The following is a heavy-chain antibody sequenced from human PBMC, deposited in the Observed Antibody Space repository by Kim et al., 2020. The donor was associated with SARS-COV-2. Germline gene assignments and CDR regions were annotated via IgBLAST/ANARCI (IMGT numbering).Heavy chain of an antibody. J-gene: IGHJ4*02. V-gene: IGHV1-18*01. CDR3: ARSVAFRELLSY. D-gene: IGHD3-10*01. Sequence: NYAQKLKGRVTMTTDTSTSTAYMELRSLRSDDTAVYYCARSVAFRELLSYWGQGTLITVSS.